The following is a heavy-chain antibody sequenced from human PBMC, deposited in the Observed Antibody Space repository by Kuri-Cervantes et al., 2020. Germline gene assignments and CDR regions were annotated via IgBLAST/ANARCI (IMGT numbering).Heavy chain of an antibody. J-gene: IGHJ5*02. Sequence: SETLSLTCTVSGGSISGNGYYWNWIRQPPGKGLEWIGSIYYSGSTYYNPSLESRVTISVDTSKNQFSLKLSSVTAADTAVYYCAKGVDPNWFDPWGQGTLVTVSS. D-gene: IGHD3-3*01. CDR3: AKGVDPNWFDP. V-gene: IGHV4-39*01. CDR2: IYYSGST. CDR1: GGSISGNGYY.